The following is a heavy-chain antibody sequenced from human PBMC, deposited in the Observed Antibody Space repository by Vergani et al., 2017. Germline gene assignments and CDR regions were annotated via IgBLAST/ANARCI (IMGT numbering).Heavy chain of an antibody. CDR1: GGSISSYY. CDR3: ARAGDYDFWSGYPYFDY. J-gene: IGHJ4*02. CDR2: IYYSGST. V-gene: IGHV4-59*01. Sequence: QVQLQESGPGLVKPSETLSLTCTVSGGSISSYYWSWTRQPPGKGLEWIGYIYYSGSTNYNPSLKSRVTISVYTSKNQFSLKLSSVIAADTAVYYCARAGDYDFWSGYPYFDYWGQGTLVTVSS. D-gene: IGHD3-3*01.